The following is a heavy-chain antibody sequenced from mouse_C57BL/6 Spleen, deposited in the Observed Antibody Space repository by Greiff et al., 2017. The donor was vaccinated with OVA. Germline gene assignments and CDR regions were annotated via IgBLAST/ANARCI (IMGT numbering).Heavy chain of an antibody. D-gene: IGHD2-3*01. CDR3: ARIPPLYDGYCAMDY. CDR2: IWTGGGT. J-gene: IGHJ4*01. V-gene: IGHV2-9-1*01. CDR1: GFSLTSYA. Sequence: QVQLKESGPGLVAPSQSLSITCTVSGFSLTSYAISWVRQPPGKGLEWLGVIWTGGGTNYNSALKSRLSISKDNSKSQVFLKMNSLQPDDTARYYCARIPPLYDGYCAMDYWGQGTSVTVSS.